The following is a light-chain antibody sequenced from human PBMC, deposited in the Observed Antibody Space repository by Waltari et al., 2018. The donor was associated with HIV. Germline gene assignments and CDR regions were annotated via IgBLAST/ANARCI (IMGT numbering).Light chain of an antibody. CDR2: GAS. J-gene: IGKJ1*01. Sequence: ETVLTQSPGTLSMSPGERVTLSCRASQNITTGYLAWYQHKRGQAPRLLIHGASTRSTGIPDRFSGSGSGTDFTLTISRLEPDDFAVYYCQQNGGSPRWTFGQGTKVEIK. CDR3: QQNGGSPRWT. CDR1: QNITTGY. V-gene: IGKV3-20*01.